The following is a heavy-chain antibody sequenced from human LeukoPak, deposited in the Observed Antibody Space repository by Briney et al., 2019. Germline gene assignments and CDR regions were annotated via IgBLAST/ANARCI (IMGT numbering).Heavy chain of an antibody. CDR1: GGTFSSYA. J-gene: IGHJ5*02. D-gene: IGHD4-17*01. CDR3: ARADGDLQNWFDP. CDR2: IIPIFGTA. Sequence: SVTVSCKASGGTFSSYAISWVRQARGKGLEWMGGIIPIFGTANYAQKFQGRVTITTDESTSTAYMELSSLRSEDTAVYYCARADGDLQNWFDPWGQGTLVTVSS. V-gene: IGHV1-69*05.